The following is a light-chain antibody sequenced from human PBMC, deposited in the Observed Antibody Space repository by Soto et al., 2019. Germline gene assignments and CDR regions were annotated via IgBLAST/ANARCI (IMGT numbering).Light chain of an antibody. CDR1: QSVSSN. J-gene: IGKJ1*01. CDR2: DTY. CDR3: QQYNDWPRT. V-gene: IGKV3-15*01. Sequence: EVVMTQSPATLSVSPGERATLSCRASQSVSSNLAWYQQKPGQAPRLLISDTYTRATGIPVRFRGSGFGTEFTLTIASLQSEDFAVYYCQQYNDWPRTFGQGTKVEIK.